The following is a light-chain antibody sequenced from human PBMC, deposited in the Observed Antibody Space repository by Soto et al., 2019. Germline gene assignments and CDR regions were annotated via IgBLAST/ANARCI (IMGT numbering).Light chain of an antibody. V-gene: IGKV1-5*01. CDR2: DAS. CDR3: QYYAAVWK. J-gene: IGKJ1*01. CDR1: QSLSNR. Sequence: DIQMTQSPSTLSASVGDRVTITCRASQSLSNRLAWYQQKPGKAPKVLIYDASSLESGVPSRFSGSGSGTDFILTISSLQPDDFATYYCQYYAAVWKFGKGTKVDI.